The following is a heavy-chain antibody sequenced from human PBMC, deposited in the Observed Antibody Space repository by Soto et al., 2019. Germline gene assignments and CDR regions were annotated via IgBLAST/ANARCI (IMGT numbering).Heavy chain of an antibody. Sequence: SETLSLTCTVSGGSISSYYWSWIRQPPGKGLEWIGYIYYSGSTNYNPSLKSRVTISVDTSKNQFSLKLSSVTAADTAVYYCSEDIYCGGDCYDFQHWGQGTLVTVSS. CDR2: IYYSGST. J-gene: IGHJ1*01. D-gene: IGHD2-21*02. CDR3: SEDIYCGGDCYDFQH. CDR1: GGSISSYY. V-gene: IGHV4-59*01.